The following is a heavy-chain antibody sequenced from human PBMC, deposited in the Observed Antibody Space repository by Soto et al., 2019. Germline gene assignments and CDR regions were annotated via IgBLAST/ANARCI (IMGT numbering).Heavy chain of an antibody. J-gene: IGHJ1*01. V-gene: IGHV3-23*01. D-gene: IGHD3-10*01. Sequence: GGSLRLSCAASGFTFSDYWMNWVRQAPGKGLEWVSGIIGGGGSTYYADSVKGRFTISRDNSKNTLYLQMNSLRAEDTAVYYCAKDRDFLDPKYFQHWGQGTLVTVSS. CDR2: IIGGGGST. CDR3: AKDRDFLDPKYFQH. CDR1: GFTFSDYW.